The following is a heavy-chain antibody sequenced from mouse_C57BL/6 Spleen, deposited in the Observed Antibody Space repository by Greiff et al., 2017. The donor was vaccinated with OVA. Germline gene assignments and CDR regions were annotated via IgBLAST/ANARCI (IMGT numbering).Heavy chain of an antibody. CDR2: IDPSDSYT. CDR3: ARFGDGYYLDY. D-gene: IGHD2-3*01. J-gene: IGHJ2*01. V-gene: IGHV1-69*01. Sequence: QVQLQQPGVELVMPGASVKLSCKASGYTFTSYWMHWVKQRPGQGLEWIGEIDPSDSYTNYNQKFKGKSTLTVDKSSSTAYMQLSSLTSEDSAVYYCARFGDGYYLDYWGQGTTLTVSS. CDR1: GYTFTSYW.